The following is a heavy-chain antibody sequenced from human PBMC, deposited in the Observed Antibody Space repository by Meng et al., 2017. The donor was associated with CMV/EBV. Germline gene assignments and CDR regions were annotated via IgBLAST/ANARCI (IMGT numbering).Heavy chain of an antibody. J-gene: IGHJ6*02. CDR1: GYTFTGYY. V-gene: IGHV1-2*02. CDR3: AREQRRYDFWMGYRDYYYGMDV. D-gene: IGHD3-3*01. Sequence: ASVKVSCKASGYTFTGYYMHWVRQAPGQGLEWMGWINPNSGGTNYAQKFQGRVTMTRDTSISTANMELSRLRSDDTAVYYCAREQRRYDFWMGYRDYYYGMDVWGQGTTVTVSS. CDR2: INPNSGGT.